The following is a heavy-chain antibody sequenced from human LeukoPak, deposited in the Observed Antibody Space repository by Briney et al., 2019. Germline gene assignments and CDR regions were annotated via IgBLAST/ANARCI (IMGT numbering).Heavy chain of an antibody. D-gene: IGHD3/OR15-3a*01. Sequence: GGSLRLSCAASGFTFSSYGMHWVRQAPGKGLEWVAFIRYDGSNKYYADSVKGRFTISRDNSKNTLYLQMNSLRAEDTAVYYCANAWTGPYYMDVWGKGTTVTVSS. CDR1: GFTFSSYG. V-gene: IGHV3-30*02. CDR3: ANAWTGPYYMDV. CDR2: IRYDGSNK. J-gene: IGHJ6*03.